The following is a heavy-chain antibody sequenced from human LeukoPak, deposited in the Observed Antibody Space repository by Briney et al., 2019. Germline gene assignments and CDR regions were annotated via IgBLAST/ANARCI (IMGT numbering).Heavy chain of an antibody. CDR3: ARDTGMAVGDY. Sequence: PGGSLRLSCAASGFSVSRSYMTWIRQAPGKGLEWVSLIHSDDTTYYADSVKGRFTMSRDNSRSTLLLQMSNLRAEDTAVYYCARDTGMAVGDYWGQGTLVTVSS. CDR2: IHSDDTT. V-gene: IGHV3-53*01. J-gene: IGHJ4*02. CDR1: GFSVSRSY. D-gene: IGHD3-10*01.